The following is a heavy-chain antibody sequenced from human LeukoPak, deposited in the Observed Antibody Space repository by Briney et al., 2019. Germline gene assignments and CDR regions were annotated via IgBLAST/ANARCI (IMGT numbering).Heavy chain of an antibody. D-gene: IGHD3-22*01. V-gene: IGHV4-59*01. CDR2: IYYSGST. CDR3: ARSSEGRYYYDSSGYRYYYYYMDV. Sequence: SETLSLTCTVSGGSISSYYWSWIRQPPGKGLEWGGYIYYSGSTYYNASLMSRVTISVDTSKNQYSLKLSSVTAADTAVYYCARSSEGRYYYDSSGYRYYYYYMDVWGKGTTVTISS. CDR1: GGSISSYY. J-gene: IGHJ6*03.